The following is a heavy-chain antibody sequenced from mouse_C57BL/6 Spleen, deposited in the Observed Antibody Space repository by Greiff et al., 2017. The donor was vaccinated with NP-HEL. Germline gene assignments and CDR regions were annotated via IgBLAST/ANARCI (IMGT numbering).Heavy chain of an antibody. Sequence: QVQLKQPGAELVKPGASVKLSCKASGYTFTSYWMQWVKQRPGQGLEWIGEIDPSDSYTNYNQKFKGKATLTVDTSSSTAYMQLSSLTSEDSAVYYCARRDFDYWGQGTTLTVSS. CDR3: ARRDFDY. V-gene: IGHV1-50*01. CDR1: GYTFTSYW. CDR2: IDPSDSYT. J-gene: IGHJ2*01.